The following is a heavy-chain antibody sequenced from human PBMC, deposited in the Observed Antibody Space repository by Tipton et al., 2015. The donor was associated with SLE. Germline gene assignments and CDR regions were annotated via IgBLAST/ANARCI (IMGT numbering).Heavy chain of an antibody. D-gene: IGHD3-10*01. J-gene: IGHJ3*02. CDR1: GGSFRGYY. V-gene: IGHV4-34*01. Sequence: TLSLTCAVYGGSFRGYYWSWIRQPPGKGLGWIGEINHSGSTNHNPSLKRRVTISVDTSKNQFSLKLSSVTAADTAVYYCAGAAPGVQGVNDAFDIWGQGTMVTVSS. CDR3: AGAAPGVQGVNDAFDI. CDR2: INHSGST.